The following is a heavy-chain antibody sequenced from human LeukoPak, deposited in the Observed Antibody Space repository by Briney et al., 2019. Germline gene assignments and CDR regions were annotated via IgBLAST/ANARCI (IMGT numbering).Heavy chain of an antibody. J-gene: IGHJ4*02. V-gene: IGHV3-21*01. Sequence: GGSLRLSCAASGFTFSSYSMNWVRQAPGKGLEWVSSISSGSSNIYYADSVQGRFTISRDNAKNSLFLQMHSLRAEDTAVYYCARDLAAAGYFDYWGQGTLVTVSS. CDR1: GFTFSSYS. CDR2: ISSGSSNI. D-gene: IGHD6-13*01. CDR3: ARDLAAAGYFDY.